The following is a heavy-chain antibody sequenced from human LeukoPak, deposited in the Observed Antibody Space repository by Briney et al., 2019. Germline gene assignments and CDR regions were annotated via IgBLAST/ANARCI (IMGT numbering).Heavy chain of an antibody. J-gene: IGHJ4*02. D-gene: IGHD3-3*01. V-gene: IGHV3-66*01. CDR1: GFTVSSNY. CDR3: ARTSRGVITY. Sequence: PGGSLRLSCAASGFTVSSNYMSWVRQAPGKGLERVSVIYSGGSTYYADSVKGRFTTSRDNSKNTLYLQMNSLRAEDTAVYYCARTSRGVITYWGQGTLVTVSS. CDR2: IYSGGST.